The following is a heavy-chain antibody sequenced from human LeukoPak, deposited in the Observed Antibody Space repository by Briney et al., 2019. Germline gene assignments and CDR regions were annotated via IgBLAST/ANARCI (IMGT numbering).Heavy chain of an antibody. D-gene: IGHD3-3*01. J-gene: IGHJ4*02. CDR1: GFTFGDYA. CDR3: TSSTIFGVVRDFDY. CDR2: IRSKAYGGTT. V-gene: IGHV3-49*03. Sequence: GGSLRLSCTASGFTFGDYAMSWFRQAPGKELEWVGFIRSKAYGGTTEYAASVKGRFTISRDDSKSIAYLQMNSLKTEDTAVYYCTSSTIFGVVRDFDYWGQGTLVTVSS.